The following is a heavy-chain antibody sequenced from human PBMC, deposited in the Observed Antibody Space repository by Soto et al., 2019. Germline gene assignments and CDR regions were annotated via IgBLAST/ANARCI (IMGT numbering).Heavy chain of an antibody. V-gene: IGHV3-48*03. Sequence: GGSLRLPCAASGVTFSSNEINWVRQAPGKGLEWVSYISSSGNTIYYADSVKGRFTIARDNAKNSLYLQMNSLRAEDTAVYYCVRENSGSYYVNWFDPWGQGTLVTVSS. CDR1: GVTFSSNE. CDR3: VRENSGSYYVNWFDP. J-gene: IGHJ5*02. CDR2: ISSSGNTI. D-gene: IGHD1-26*01.